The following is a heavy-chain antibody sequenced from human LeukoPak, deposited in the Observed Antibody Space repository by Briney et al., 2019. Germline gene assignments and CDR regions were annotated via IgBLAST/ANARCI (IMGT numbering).Heavy chain of an antibody. J-gene: IGHJ6*03. CDR2: IIPILGIA. Sequence: SVKVSCKASEYTFTTYDINWVRQATGQGLEWMGRIIPILGIANYAQKFQGRVTITADKSTSTAYMELSSLRSEDTAVYYCAVTPRYSSSWYSIDGSPYYMDVWGKGTTVTVSS. V-gene: IGHV1-69*04. CDR3: AVTPRYSSSWYSIDGSPYYMDV. D-gene: IGHD6-13*01. CDR1: EYTFTTYD.